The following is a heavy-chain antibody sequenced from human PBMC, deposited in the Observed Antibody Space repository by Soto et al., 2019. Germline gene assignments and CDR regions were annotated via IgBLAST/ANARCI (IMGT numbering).Heavy chain of an antibody. Sequence: PGGSLSLSCAASGFTFSSYDMHSVRQATGKGLEWVSAIGTAGDTYYPGSVKGRFTISRENAKNSLYLQMNSLRAEDTAVYYCARGETNYYDSSGYYLFRSSESFDYWAQGTLVNVSS. J-gene: IGHJ4*02. CDR2: IGTAGDT. CDR1: GFTFSSYD. V-gene: IGHV3-13*01. CDR3: ARGETNYYDSSGYYLFRSSESFDY. D-gene: IGHD3-22*01.